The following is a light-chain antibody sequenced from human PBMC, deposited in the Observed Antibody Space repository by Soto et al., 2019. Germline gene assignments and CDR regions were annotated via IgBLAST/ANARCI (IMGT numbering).Light chain of an antibody. J-gene: IGKJ1*01. CDR2: VAS. V-gene: IGKV1-39*01. CDR3: QQSHRTSWK. CDR1: QSISTY. Sequence: DIHSTQSPSSLAAAVGDRVTITCLSSQSISTYLNWYQQKPGKAPKLLIYVASSLQSGVPSMFSTTGSRTDLTITISRMHPEDFETSYCQQSHRTSWKFGQRKKLDIK.